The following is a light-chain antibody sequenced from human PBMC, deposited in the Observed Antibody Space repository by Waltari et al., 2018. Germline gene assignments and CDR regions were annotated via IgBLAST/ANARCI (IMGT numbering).Light chain of an antibody. Sequence: EIEMTQSPSSLSASLGERVTITCRASQSVSTYLAWYQQRPGQAPRLLIYGASTWATGIPSRFSGSGSGTDFILTISSLQSEDFAVYHCQQDNSSPWTFGQGTKVDIK. V-gene: IGKV3-15*01. CDR3: QQDNSSPWT. CDR2: GAS. J-gene: IGKJ1*01. CDR1: QSVSTY.